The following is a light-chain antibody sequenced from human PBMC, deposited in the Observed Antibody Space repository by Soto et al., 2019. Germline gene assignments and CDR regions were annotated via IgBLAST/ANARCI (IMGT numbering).Light chain of an antibody. J-gene: IGKJ2*01. V-gene: IGKV1-39*01. CDR3: QHSYSIPYT. Sequence: IQMTQSPSSQSVSVGDRVTITCRASQSISNFLHWYQQKPGKAPQLLISASSILQSGVPSRFSGSGSGADFTLTISSLHPEDFSTYYCQHSYSIPYTFGQGTKLEIK. CDR1: QSISNF. CDR2: ASS.